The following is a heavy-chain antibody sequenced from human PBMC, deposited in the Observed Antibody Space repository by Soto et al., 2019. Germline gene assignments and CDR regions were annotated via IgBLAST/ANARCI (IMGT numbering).Heavy chain of an antibody. V-gene: IGHV4-39*01. CDR2: IYYTGTT. J-gene: IGHJ4*02. D-gene: IGHD2-15*01. CDR3: ARHGGYCSGGSCYSTNFDY. CDR1: GGSISSSSYY. Sequence: PSETLSLTCTVSGGSISSSSYYWGWIRQPPGKGLDWIGSIYYTGTTYYNPSLKGRVTISVDTSKNQFSLKLSSVTAADTAVYYCARHGGYCSGGSCYSTNFDYWGQGTLVTVSS.